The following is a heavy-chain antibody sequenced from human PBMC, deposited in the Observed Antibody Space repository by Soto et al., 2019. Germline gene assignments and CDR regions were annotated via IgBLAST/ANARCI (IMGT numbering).Heavy chain of an antibody. CDR1: GGSVDSGNHY. V-gene: IGHV4-30-4*01. CDR2: IYYGEST. Sequence: QVLVQESGPGLVKPSQTLTLSCTVSGGSVDSGNHYWNWIRQPPGKGLALNGYIYYGESTYYNPSLKSRATISVGTSQSRFSLRLTSVTVADTAVYYCARDMGSAMTTRIFDHWGQGTLVNVSS. J-gene: IGHJ4*02. D-gene: IGHD4-17*01. CDR3: ARDMGSAMTTRIFDH.